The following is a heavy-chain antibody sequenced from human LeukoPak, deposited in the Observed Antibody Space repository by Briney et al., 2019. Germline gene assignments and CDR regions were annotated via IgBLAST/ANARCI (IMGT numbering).Heavy chain of an antibody. Sequence: ASVKVSCKASGYTFTSYGISWVRQAPGQGLEWMGWISSYNGNTNYAQKLQGRVTMTTATSTSTAYMELRSLRCDDPAVYCCARDLATYYDFWRGYYSPPTPFDGWGQGTLVTVSS. V-gene: IGHV1-18*01. J-gene: IGHJ4*02. CDR2: ISSYNGNT. CDR3: ARDLATYYDFWRGYYSPPTPFDG. CDR1: GYTFTSYG. D-gene: IGHD3-3*01.